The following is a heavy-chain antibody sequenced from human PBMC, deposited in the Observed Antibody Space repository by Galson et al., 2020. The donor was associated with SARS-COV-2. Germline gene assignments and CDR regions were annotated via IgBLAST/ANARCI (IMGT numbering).Heavy chain of an antibody. D-gene: IGHD5-12*01. CDR3: ARVTFGGYDY. V-gene: IGHV3-64*02. J-gene: IGHJ4*02. CDR2: ITSNGGNT. Sequence: GGSLRLYCVVSGFTFSNYEMHSVRQAPGKGLEYVSAITSNGGNTYYEDSVKGRFTISRDNSRNTLYLQMGSLKPEDTAVYYCARVTFGGYDYWGQGTRVTVFS. CDR1: GFTFSNYE.